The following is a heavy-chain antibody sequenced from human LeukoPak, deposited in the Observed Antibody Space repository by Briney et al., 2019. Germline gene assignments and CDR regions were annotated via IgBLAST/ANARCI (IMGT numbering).Heavy chain of an antibody. Sequence: PGGSLRLSCAASGFTFRNYGMSWVRQAPGKGLEWVSAISGSGYITYYADSVRGRFTISRDNSNNTLYLQMNSLRAEDTAVYYCATDGVGSRGYGDLDYWGQGTLVTVSS. CDR3: ATDGVGSRGYGDLDY. CDR2: ISGSGYIT. J-gene: IGHJ4*02. D-gene: IGHD3-22*01. V-gene: IGHV3-23*01. CDR1: GFTFRNYG.